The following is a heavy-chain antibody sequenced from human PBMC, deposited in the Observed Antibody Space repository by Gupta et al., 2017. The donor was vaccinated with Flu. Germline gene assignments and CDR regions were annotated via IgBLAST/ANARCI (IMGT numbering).Heavy chain of an antibody. V-gene: IGHV4-61*02. CDR1: VCSISSGSYY. J-gene: IGHJ6*02. D-gene: IGHD3-10*01. Sequence: QVQLQESGPGLVTPSQALSLPCTDSVCSISSGSYYWSWITQPAGKGLEWIGRIYTSGSTNYTPSLKSRVTISVDTSKNQFSLKLSSVTAAVTAVYYCARDYGSGSYYYYGMDVWGQGTTVTVSS. CDR2: IYTSGST. CDR3: ARDYGSGSYYYYGMDV.